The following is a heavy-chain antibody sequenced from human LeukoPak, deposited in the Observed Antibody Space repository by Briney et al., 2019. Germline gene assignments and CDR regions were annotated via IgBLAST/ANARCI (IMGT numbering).Heavy chain of an antibody. Sequence: SQTLSLTCTVSGGSISSGDYYWSWIRQPPGKGLEWIGYIYYSGSTYYNPSLKSRVTISVDTSKNQFSLKLSSVTAADTAVYYCARGSGDTDAFDIWGQGTMVTVSS. D-gene: IGHD3-10*01. J-gene: IGHJ3*02. V-gene: IGHV4-30-4*01. CDR1: GGSISSGDYY. CDR3: ARGSGDTDAFDI. CDR2: IYYSGST.